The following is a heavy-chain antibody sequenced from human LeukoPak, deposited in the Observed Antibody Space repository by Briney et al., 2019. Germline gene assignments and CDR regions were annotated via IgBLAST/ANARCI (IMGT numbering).Heavy chain of an antibody. J-gene: IGHJ3*01. D-gene: IGHD3-22*01. V-gene: IGHV3-30-3*01. CDR1: GFTVSSNY. Sequence: PGGSLRLSCAASGFTVSSNYMSWVRQAPGKGLEWLALISHDGTNLVYADSVRGRFTTSRDNPDNTVYLQMDSLKDEDTAVYYCAREDYSSGHAGIFSVWGQGTMVTISS. CDR2: ISHDGTNL. CDR3: AREDYSSGHAGIFSV.